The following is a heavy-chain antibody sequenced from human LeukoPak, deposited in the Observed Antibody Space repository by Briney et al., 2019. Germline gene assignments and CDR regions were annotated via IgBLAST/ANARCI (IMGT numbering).Heavy chain of an antibody. D-gene: IGHD3-16*01. J-gene: IGHJ4*02. CDR1: GYTFTGYY. CDR2: INPNSGDT. V-gene: IGHV1-2*02. CDR3: ATQRGSYLWGTDFDY. Sequence: GASVKVSCKASGYTFTGYYMHWVRQAPGQGLEWTGWINPNSGDTKYAQKFQGRVTMTRDTSIGTAYMELSRLRSDDTAVYYCATQRGSYLWGTDFDYWGQGTLVTVSS.